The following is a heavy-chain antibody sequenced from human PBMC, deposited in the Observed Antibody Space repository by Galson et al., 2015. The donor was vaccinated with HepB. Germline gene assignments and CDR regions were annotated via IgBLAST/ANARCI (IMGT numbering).Heavy chain of an antibody. Sequence: QSGAEVTKPGESLRISCKGSGYSFTSYWISWVRQMPGKGLEWMGRIDPSDSYTNYSPSFQGHVTISADKSISTAYLQWSSLKASDTAMYYCARQDPHSSSWAGWGFDPWGQGTLVTVSS. CDR2: IDPSDSYT. J-gene: IGHJ5*02. V-gene: IGHV5-10-1*01. D-gene: IGHD6-13*01. CDR3: ARQDPHSSSWAGWGFDP. CDR1: GYSFTSYW.